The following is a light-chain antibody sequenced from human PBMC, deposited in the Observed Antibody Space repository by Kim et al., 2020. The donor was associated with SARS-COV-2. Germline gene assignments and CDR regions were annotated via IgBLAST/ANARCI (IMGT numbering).Light chain of an antibody. Sequence: AQRKTASITCRGNNIGSKSVHWYQQRPGQAPVLVIYYDSDRPSGIPERFSGSNSGNTATLTISRVEAGDEADYYCQVWDSSSDHWVFGGGTKLTVL. J-gene: IGLJ3*02. CDR1: NIGSKS. CDR3: QVWDSSSDHWV. V-gene: IGLV3-21*04. CDR2: YDS.